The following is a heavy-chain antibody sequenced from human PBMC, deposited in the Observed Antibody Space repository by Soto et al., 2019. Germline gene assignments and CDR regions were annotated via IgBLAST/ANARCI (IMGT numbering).Heavy chain of an antibody. D-gene: IGHD3-3*01. V-gene: IGHV1-8*01. CDR1: GYTFTTYD. CDR3: ARERKFDFWRKGLDV. J-gene: IGHJ6*02. CDR2: MDPNSGST. Sequence: QAQLVQSGAKVRKPGASVKVSCKASGYTFTTYDINWVRQAPGQGLEWLGWMDPNSGSTGYAQNFQGRITMTRNISRNTAHMELSSLQSEDTAVYYCARERKFDFWRKGLDVWGQGTTVTVSS.